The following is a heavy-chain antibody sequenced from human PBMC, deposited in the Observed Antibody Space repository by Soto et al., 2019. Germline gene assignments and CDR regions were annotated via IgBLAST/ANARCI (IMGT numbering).Heavy chain of an antibody. D-gene: IGHD6-19*01. Sequence: GGSLRLSCAASGFAFDDYAMHWVRQAPGKGLEWVSGISWNSGSIGYADSVKGRFTISRDNANNSLYLQLNSLRAEDTALYYCAKSLEEQWLAHLDYWGQGT. V-gene: IGHV3-9*01. CDR3: AKSLEEQWLAHLDY. J-gene: IGHJ4*02. CDR2: ISWNSGSI. CDR1: GFAFDDYA.